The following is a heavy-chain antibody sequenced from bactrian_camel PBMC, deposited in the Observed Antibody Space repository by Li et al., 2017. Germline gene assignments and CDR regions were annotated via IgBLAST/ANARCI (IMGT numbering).Heavy chain of an antibody. CDR1: GFTSSGYY. CDR2: IWSDGSIT. Sequence: VQLVESGGGLVQPGGSLTLSCAASGFTSSGYYISWVRQAPGKGLEWVSSIWSDGSITHYAYSLEGRFTISRESGKNTVLLQMNSLIPEDTGVYYCAGDRPYGAWYMESEYRYWGRGTQVTVS. CDR3: AGDRPYGAWYMESEYRY. V-gene: IGHV3-2*01. J-gene: IGHJ4*01. D-gene: IGHD6*01.